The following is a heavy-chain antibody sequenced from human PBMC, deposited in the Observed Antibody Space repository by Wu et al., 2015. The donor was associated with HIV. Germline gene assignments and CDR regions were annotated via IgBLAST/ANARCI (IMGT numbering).Heavy chain of an antibody. Sequence: QVQLVQSGAELRKPGASVKVSCKASGYTFINYYMHWVRQAPGQGLEWLGIINPSDGVPIYSWRFQGRVTMTRDTSTNTFYMELSSLKSEDTARYYCARERVDYDSGGYRAHRGYYFDYWGQGTLVIVSS. D-gene: IGHD3-22*01. J-gene: IGHJ4*02. CDR3: ARERVDYDSGGYRAHRGYYFDY. V-gene: IGHV1-46*01. CDR2: INPSDGVP. CDR1: GYTFINYY.